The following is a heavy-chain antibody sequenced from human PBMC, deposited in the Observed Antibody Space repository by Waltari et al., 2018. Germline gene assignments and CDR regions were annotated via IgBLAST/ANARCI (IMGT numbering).Heavy chain of an antibody. CDR3: ARVGSPIVVVPAVKGYFDY. J-gene: IGHJ4*02. V-gene: IGHV1-69*04. Sequence: QVQLVQSGAEVKKPGSSVKVSCKASGGTFSSYAISWVRQAPGQGLEWMGGLHPILGIANYAQKFQGRVTITADESTSTAYMELSSLRSEDTAVYYCARVGSPIVVVPAVKGYFDYWGQGTLVTVSS. D-gene: IGHD2-2*01. CDR1: GGTFSSYA. CDR2: LHPILGIA.